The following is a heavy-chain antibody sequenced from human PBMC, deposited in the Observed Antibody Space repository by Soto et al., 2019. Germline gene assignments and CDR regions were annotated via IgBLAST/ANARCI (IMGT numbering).Heavy chain of an antibody. CDR2: ISYDGSNK. D-gene: IGHD1-26*01. V-gene: IGHV3-30-3*01. Sequence: GGSLRLSCAASGFTFSSYAMHWVRQAPGKGLEWVAVISYDGSNKYYADSVKGRFTISRDNSKNTLYLQMNSLRAEDTAVYYCARVDGWGIVGAITYFDYWGQGTLVTVSS. CDR1: GFTFSSYA. CDR3: ARVDGWGIVGAITYFDY. J-gene: IGHJ4*02.